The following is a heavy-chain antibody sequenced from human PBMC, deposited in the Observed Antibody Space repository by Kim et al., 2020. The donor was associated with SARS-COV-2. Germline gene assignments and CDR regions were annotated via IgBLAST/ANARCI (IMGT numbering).Heavy chain of an antibody. D-gene: IGHD6-13*01. CDR2: INIYYGNK. CDR3: ARAGEQSSSDY. CDR1: GYTSSSYG. V-gene: IGHV1-18*01. Sequence: ASVKVSCKASGYTSSSYGVTWVRQAPGHGLQWMGWINIYYGNKHYAESLQGRVTLTTDTSTTTAYMELRGLRSDDTAVYYCARAGEQSSSDYWGQGTLVTVSS. J-gene: IGHJ4*02.